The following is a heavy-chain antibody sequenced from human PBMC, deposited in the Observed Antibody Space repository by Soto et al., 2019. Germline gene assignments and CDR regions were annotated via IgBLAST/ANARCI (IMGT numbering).Heavy chain of an antibody. CDR2: INAGNGNT. V-gene: IGHV1-3*01. Sequence: ASVKVSCKASAYTFTSYAMHWVRQAPGQRLEWMGWINAGNGNTKYSQKFQGRVTITRDTSASTAYMELSSLRSEDTAVYYCARVYDFWSGYHYYYYYYGMDVWGQGTTVTVSS. CDR3: ARVYDFWSGYHYYYYYYGMDV. D-gene: IGHD3-3*01. CDR1: AYTFTSYA. J-gene: IGHJ6*02.